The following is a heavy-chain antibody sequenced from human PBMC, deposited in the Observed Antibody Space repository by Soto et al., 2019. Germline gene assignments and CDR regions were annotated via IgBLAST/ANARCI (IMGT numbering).Heavy chain of an antibody. Sequence: ASVKVSCTASGYTFTSYAMHWVRQAPGQGLEWMGIINPSNGNTKYSQKFQGRVTMTRDTSTSTVYMELSSLRSEDTAVYYCARERPEGPLPLDYWGQGTLVTVSS. CDR1: GYTFTSYA. CDR3: ARERPEGPLPLDY. V-gene: IGHV1-3*01. J-gene: IGHJ4*02. CDR2: INPSNGNT.